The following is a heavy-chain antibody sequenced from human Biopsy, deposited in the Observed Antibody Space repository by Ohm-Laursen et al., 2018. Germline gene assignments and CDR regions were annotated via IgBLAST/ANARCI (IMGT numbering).Heavy chain of an antibody. D-gene: IGHD6-19*01. J-gene: IGHJ4*02. Sequence: SQTLSLTCAVSGDSLTSGPENWSWIRQSPGQGSEYIGYIYSGGNTNYNPSLKNRVTMSVDTSKNQFYLKLYSVTAADTAVYYCARGRRTSGWPYFDNWGQGALVIVSP. CDR2: IYSGGNT. V-gene: IGHV4-61*01. CDR3: ARGRRTSGWPYFDN. CDR1: GDSLTSGPEN.